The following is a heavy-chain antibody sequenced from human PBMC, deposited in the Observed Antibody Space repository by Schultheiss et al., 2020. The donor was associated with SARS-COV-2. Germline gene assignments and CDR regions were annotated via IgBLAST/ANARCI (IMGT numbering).Heavy chain of an antibody. V-gene: IGHV3-30*03. Sequence: GGSLRLSCAASGFTFSSYGMHWIRQAPGKGLEWVAVISYDGSNKYYADSVKGRFTISRDNSKNTLYLQMNSLRAEDTAVYYCARVYGGDYGGNSGEYWGQGTLVTVSS. CDR3: ARVYGGDYGGNSGEY. CDR1: GFTFSSYG. D-gene: IGHD4-23*01. CDR2: ISYDGSNK. J-gene: IGHJ4*02.